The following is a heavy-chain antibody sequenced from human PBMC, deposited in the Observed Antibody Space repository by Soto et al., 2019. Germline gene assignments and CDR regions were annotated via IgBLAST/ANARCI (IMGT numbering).Heavy chain of an antibody. J-gene: IGHJ4*02. D-gene: IGHD1-20*01. CDR1: GGSITSGGYY. Sequence: SEPLSLTCAVSGGSITSGGYYWSWIRQPPGKGLEWIGYIYYSGSTFYNPSLKTRVTISVDTSKNQFSLKLNSVTAADTAVYYCARLNWDGGYWGQGTRVTVSS. V-gene: IGHV4-31*11. CDR3: ARLNWDGGY. CDR2: IYYSGST.